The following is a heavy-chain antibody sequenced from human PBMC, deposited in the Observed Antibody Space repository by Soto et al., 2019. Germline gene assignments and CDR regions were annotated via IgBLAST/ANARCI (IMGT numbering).Heavy chain of an antibody. J-gene: IGHJ4*02. V-gene: IGHV4-59*01. CDR1: VGSISCYY. Sequence: PSETLSISCTVSVGSISCYYWSWIRPPPGKGLEWIGYIYYSGSTNYNPSLKSRVTISIDTSKNQFSLKLSSVTAADTAVYYCAREFTTGTVYYFDYWGQGTLVTVSS. CDR2: IYYSGST. D-gene: IGHD1-1*01. CDR3: AREFTTGTVYYFDY.